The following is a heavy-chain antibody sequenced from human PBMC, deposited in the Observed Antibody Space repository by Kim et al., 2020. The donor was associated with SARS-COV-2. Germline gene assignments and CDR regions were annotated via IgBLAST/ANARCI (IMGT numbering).Heavy chain of an antibody. D-gene: IGHD3-9*01. Sequence: SVKVSCKASGGTFSSYAISWVRQAPGQGLEWMGGIIPIFGTANYAQKFQGRVTITADESTSTAYMELSSLRSEDTAVYYCARSLYYDILTGYEPLYYYYYGMDVWGQGTTVTVSS. CDR2: IIPIFGTA. V-gene: IGHV1-69*13. CDR1: GGTFSSYA. J-gene: IGHJ6*02. CDR3: ARSLYYDILTGYEPLYYYYYGMDV.